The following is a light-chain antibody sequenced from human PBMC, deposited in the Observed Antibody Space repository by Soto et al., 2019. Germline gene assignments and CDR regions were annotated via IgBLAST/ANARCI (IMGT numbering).Light chain of an antibody. CDR2: GTY. V-gene: IGKV3-20*01. J-gene: IGKJ2*01. CDR1: QSISSTY. Sequence: ETVLTQSPGTLSLSPGERATLSCRTSQSISSTYLAWYQQKPGQAPRLLIYGTYSRATGIPERFSGSGSGRDFTLTISRLEAEDFAVYYCQQYGTSPPVYTFGQGTKLEIK. CDR3: QQYGTSPPVYT.